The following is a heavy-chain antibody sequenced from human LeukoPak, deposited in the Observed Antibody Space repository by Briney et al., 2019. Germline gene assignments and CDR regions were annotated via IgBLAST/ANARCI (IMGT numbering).Heavy chain of an antibody. Sequence: SVKVSCKASGGTFSSYAISWVRQAPRQGLEWMGGIIPIFGTANYAQKFQGRVTITADESTSTAYMELSSLRSEDTAVYYCARRRTREIAAAGHYYYYGMDVWGQGTTVTVSS. J-gene: IGHJ6*02. D-gene: IGHD6-13*01. CDR1: GGTFSSYA. V-gene: IGHV1-69*13. CDR2: IIPIFGTA. CDR3: ARRRTREIAAAGHYYYYGMDV.